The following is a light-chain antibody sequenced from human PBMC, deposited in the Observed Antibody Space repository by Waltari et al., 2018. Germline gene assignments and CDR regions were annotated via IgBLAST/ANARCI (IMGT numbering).Light chain of an antibody. J-gene: IGLJ2*01. CDR2: EVN. V-gene: IGLV2-11*01. CDR1: SSDIGGYNY. Sequence: QSALTQPRSVSGSPAQSVTISCSGTSSDIGGYNYVSWYQQYPGKAPKLIIYEVNKRPPGLPDRFAGSTSGNTASLTISGLQTEDEPDYYCCSYAGPDNHVVFGGGTKMTVL. CDR3: CSYAGPDNHVV.